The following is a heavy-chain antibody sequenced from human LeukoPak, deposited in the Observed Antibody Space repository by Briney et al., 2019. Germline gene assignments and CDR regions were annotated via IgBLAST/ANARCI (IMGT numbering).Heavy chain of an antibody. J-gene: IGHJ4*02. Sequence: SETLSLTCTVSGGSISSSSYYWGWIRQPPGKGLEWIGSIYYSRSTYYNPSLKSRVTISVDTSKNQFSLKLSSVTAADTAVYYCARHTPVDIVVVVAADLPRALDYWGQGTLVTVSS. CDR3: ARHTPVDIVVVVAADLPRALDY. D-gene: IGHD2-15*01. CDR1: GGSISSSSYY. CDR2: IYYSRST. V-gene: IGHV4-39*01.